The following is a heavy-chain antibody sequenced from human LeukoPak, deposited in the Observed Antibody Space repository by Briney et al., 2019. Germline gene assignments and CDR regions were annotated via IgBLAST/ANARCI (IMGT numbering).Heavy chain of an antibody. CDR1: GFTFSSYS. J-gene: IGHJ4*02. CDR2: ISSSSSYI. D-gene: IGHD5-18*01. CDR3: AKGGYSYAPSLLDY. V-gene: IGHV3-21*01. Sequence: PGGSLRLSCAASGFTFSSYSMNWVRQAPGKGLEWVSSISSSSSYIYYADSVKGRFTISRDNAKNSLYLQMNSLRAEDTAVYYCAKGGYSYAPSLLDYWGQGTLVTVSS.